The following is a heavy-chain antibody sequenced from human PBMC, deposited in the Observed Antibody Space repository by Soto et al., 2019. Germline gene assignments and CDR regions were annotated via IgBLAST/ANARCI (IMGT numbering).Heavy chain of an antibody. V-gene: IGHV4-59*01. Sequence: AETLSRTCAVCGGSIRSYYWSWIRQPPGKGLEWIGYVYYSGITNYNPSLKSRVTISVDTSKNQFSLKLSSVTAADTAVYYCARYKSNYYYGMDVWGQGTTVTVS. CDR2: VYYSGIT. CDR3: ARYKSNYYYGMDV. J-gene: IGHJ6*02. D-gene: IGHD1-20*01. CDR1: GGSIRSYY.